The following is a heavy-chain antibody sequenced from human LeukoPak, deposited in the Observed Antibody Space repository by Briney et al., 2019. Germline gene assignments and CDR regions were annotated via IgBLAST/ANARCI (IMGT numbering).Heavy chain of an antibody. Sequence: GGSLRLSCEASGFTFSSYGMHWVRRAPGKGLEWVAVIWHDGGNKYYADSVKGRFTVSRDNSKNTLYLQMNSLRVEDTAVYYCARVSSGSYSHLDYWGQGSLVTVSS. D-gene: IGHD1-26*01. CDR3: ARVSSGSYSHLDY. V-gene: IGHV3-33*01. CDR2: IWHDGGNK. J-gene: IGHJ4*02. CDR1: GFTFSSYG.